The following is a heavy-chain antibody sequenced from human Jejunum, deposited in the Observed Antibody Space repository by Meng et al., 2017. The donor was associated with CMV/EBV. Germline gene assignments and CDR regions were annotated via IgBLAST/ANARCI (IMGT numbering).Heavy chain of an antibody. D-gene: IGHD3-3*01. CDR2: ISASSGTI. CDR1: FTFSDHK. V-gene: IGHV3-48*03. Sequence: FTFSDHKMNWVRQGPGKGLEWVSYISASSGTIFYADSVKDRFTISRDNAKNSLYLQMNSLRAEDTAVYYCAREGTYYDFWSGYSSWGQGTLVTVSS. J-gene: IGHJ5*02. CDR3: AREGTYYDFWSGYSS.